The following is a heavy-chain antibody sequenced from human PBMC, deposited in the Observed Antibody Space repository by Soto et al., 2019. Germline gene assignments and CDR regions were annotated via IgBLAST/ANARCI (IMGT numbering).Heavy chain of an antibody. CDR2: IWYDGSNK. D-gene: IGHD4-17*01. CDR1: GFTFSSYG. J-gene: IGHJ5*02. Sequence: QVPLVESGGGVVQPGRSLRLSCAASGFTFSSYGMHWVRQAPGKGLGWVAVIWYDGSNKYYADSVKGRFTISRDNSKNTLYLQMNSLRAEDTAVYYCARGAYGDSVGGFDPWGQGTLVTVSS. CDR3: ARGAYGDSVGGFDP. V-gene: IGHV3-33*01.